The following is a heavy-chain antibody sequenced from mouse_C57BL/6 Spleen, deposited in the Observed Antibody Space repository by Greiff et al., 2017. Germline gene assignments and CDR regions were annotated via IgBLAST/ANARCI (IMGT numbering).Heavy chain of an antibody. J-gene: IGHJ4*01. V-gene: IGHV1-52*01. CDR2: IDPSDSET. D-gene: IGHD2-5*01. Sequence: QVQLQQPGAELVRPGSSVKLSCKASGYTFTSYWMHWVKQRPIQGLEWIGNIDPSDSETHYNQKFKDKATLTVDKSSSTAYMQLSSLTSEDSAVYYCARSRDYSNYVGYAMDYWGQGTSVTVSS. CDR3: ARSRDYSNYVGYAMDY. CDR1: GYTFTSYW.